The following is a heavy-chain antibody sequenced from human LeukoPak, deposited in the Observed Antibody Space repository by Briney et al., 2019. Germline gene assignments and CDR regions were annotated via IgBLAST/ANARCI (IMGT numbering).Heavy chain of an antibody. J-gene: IGHJ4*02. CDR3: ARARNDFWSGYFDY. V-gene: IGHV3-30*03. CDR2: ISYDGSNK. Sequence: GGSLRLSCAASGFTFSSYGVHWVRQAPGKGLEWVAVISYDGSNKYYADSVKGRFSISRDNSKKTLYLQMGSLRAEDMAVYYCARARNDFWSGYFDYWGQGTLVTVSS. CDR1: GFTFSSYG. D-gene: IGHD3-3*01.